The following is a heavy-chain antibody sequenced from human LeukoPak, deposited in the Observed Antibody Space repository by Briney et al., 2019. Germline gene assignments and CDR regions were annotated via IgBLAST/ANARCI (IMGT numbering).Heavy chain of an antibody. CDR2: INGDGTT. Sequence: AESLRLTCAVSGFIFSNYYIHWIRQTPGKRLEWVACINGDGTTNYKDSVKSRFTISRDNAKNLLYLQLNSLSAEDTAVYYCARIGFSSSWFDYWGQGALVSVSS. D-gene: IGHD2-15*01. CDR3: ARIGFSSSWFDY. J-gene: IGHJ4*02. CDR1: GFIFSNYY. V-gene: IGHV3-69-1*02.